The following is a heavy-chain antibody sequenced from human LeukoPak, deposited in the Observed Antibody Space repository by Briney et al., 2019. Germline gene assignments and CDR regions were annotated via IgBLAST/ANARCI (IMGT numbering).Heavy chain of an antibody. CDR3: ARDPARYYDFWSGYYDSSSYFDY. D-gene: IGHD3-3*01. J-gene: IGHJ4*02. CDR1: GGSFSGYY. Sequence: SETLSLTCAVYGGSFSGYYWSWIRQPPGKGLEWIGSIYYSGSTYYNPSLKSRVTISVDTSKNQFSLKLSSVTAADTAVYYCARDPARYYDFWSGYYDSSSYFDYWGQGTLVTVSS. V-gene: IGHV4-34*01. CDR2: IYYSGST.